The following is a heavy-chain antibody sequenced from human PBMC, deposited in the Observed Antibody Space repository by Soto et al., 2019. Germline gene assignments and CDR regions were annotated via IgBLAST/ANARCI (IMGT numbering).Heavy chain of an antibody. CDR2: ISYDGNNK. CDR3: ARAGCDGGSCSNLGGIRYGMDV. D-gene: IGHD2-15*01. J-gene: IGHJ6*02. V-gene: IGHV3-30-3*01. CDR1: GFTFSSYA. Sequence: QVQLVESGGGVVQPGRSLRLSCAASGFTFSSYALHWVRQAPGKGLEWVAVISYDGNNKYYADSVKSRVTISRDNSKNTLYLQMNSLRAEDTAVYYCARAGCDGGSCSNLGGIRYGMDVWGQGTTVTVSS.